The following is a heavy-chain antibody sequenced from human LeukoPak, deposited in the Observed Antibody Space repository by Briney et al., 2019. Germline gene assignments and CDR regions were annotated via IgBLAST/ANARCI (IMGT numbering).Heavy chain of an antibody. J-gene: IGHJ5*02. CDR2: IYYSGST. V-gene: IGHV4-61*08. Sequence: SGTLSLTCTVSGGSISSGGYYWSWIRQHPGKGLEWIGYIYYSGSTNYNPSLKSRVTISVDTSKNQFSLKLSSVTAADTAVYYCARDGVGDFWSGYSPGWFDPWGQGTLVTVSS. CDR3: ARDGVGDFWSGYSPGWFDP. CDR1: GGSISSGGYY. D-gene: IGHD3-3*01.